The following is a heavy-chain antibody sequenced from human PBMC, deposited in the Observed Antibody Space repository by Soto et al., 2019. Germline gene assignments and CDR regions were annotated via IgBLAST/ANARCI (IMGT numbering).Heavy chain of an antibody. V-gene: IGHV1-8*02. J-gene: IGHJ6*03. D-gene: IGHD6-6*01. CDR3: ARGLRSSSPDYYYDHMDV. CDR1: GYTFTRYD. Sequence: ASVQVSCQASGYTFTRYDINWVRQATGQGLEWMGWMNPNSGNTGYAQKVQGRVTMTRNTSISTAYVALSRLRSEDTAVYDCARGLRSSSPDYYYDHMDVWGKGTTVTVSS. CDR2: MNPNSGNT.